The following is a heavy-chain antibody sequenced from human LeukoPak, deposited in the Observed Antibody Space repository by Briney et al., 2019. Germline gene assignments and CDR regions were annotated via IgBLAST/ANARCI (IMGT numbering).Heavy chain of an antibody. D-gene: IGHD1-26*01. CDR1: GYSISSGYY. J-gene: IGHJ5*02. CDR3: ARHGGDEWQPTPRWFDP. Sequence: PSETLSLTCAVSGYSISSGYYWGWIRQPPGKGLEWIGSIYHSGSTYYNPSLKSRVTISVDTSKNQFSQKLSSVTAADTAVYYRARHGGDEWQPTPRWFDPRGQGTLVTVSS. CDR2: IYHSGST. V-gene: IGHV4-38-2*01.